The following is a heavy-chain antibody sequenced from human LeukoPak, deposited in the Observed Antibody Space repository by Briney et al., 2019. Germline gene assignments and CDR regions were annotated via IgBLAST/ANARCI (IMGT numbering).Heavy chain of an antibody. Sequence: GGSLRLSCAASGFTFSSYSMNWVRQAPGKGLEWVSSISSSSSYIYYADSVKGRFTISRDNAKNSLYLQMNSLRAEDTAVYYCAKDRDYGDYLDAFDIWGQGTMVTVSS. V-gene: IGHV3-21*01. D-gene: IGHD4-17*01. CDR1: GFTFSSYS. J-gene: IGHJ3*02. CDR3: AKDRDYGDYLDAFDI. CDR2: ISSSSSYI.